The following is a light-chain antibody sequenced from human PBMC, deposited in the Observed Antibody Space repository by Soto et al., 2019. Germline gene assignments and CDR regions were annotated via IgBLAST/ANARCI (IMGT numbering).Light chain of an antibody. V-gene: IGLV2-8*01. J-gene: IGLJ2*01. CDR3: SSYAGSNNFVV. CDR1: SSDVGSYNY. Sequence: QSALTQPPSASGSPGQSVTISCTGTSSDVGSYNYVSWYQQHPDQAPKLMIYEVSKRPSGVPDRFSGSKSGNTASLTVSGLQAEDEADYYCSSYAGSNNFVVFGGGTKVTVL. CDR2: EVS.